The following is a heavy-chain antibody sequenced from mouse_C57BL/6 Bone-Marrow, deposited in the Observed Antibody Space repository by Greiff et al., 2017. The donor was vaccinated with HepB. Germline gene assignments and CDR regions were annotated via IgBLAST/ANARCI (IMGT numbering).Heavy chain of an antibody. J-gene: IGHJ1*03. D-gene: IGHD1-1*01. V-gene: IGHV1-62-2*01. CDR1: GYTFTEYT. Sequence: QVQLQQSGAELVKPGASVKLSCKASGYTFTEYTIHWVKQRSGQGLEWIGWFYPGSGSIKYNEKFKDKATLTADKSSSTVYMELSRLTSEDSAVYVCARHEEITTVVAHWYFDVWGTGTTVTVSS. CDR2: FYPGSGSI. CDR3: ARHEEITTVVAHWYFDV.